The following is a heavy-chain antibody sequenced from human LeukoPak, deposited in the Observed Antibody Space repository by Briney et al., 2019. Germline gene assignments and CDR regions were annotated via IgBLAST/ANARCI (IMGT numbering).Heavy chain of an antibody. CDR1: GGSISSYY. J-gene: IGHJ6*03. V-gene: IGHV4-59*01. Sequence: SETLSLTCTISGGSISSYYWSWIRQPPGKGLEWIGYIYNSGTTNYNPSLNSRVTISIDTSKSQLSLKLSSLTAADTAVYYCARGRAAAGTGPYYYYYMDVWGKGTTVTVSS. CDR2: IYNSGTT. D-gene: IGHD6-13*01. CDR3: ARGRAAAGTGPYYYYYMDV.